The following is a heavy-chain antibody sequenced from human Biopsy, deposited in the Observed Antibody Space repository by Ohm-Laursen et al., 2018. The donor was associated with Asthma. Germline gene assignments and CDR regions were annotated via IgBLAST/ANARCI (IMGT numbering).Heavy chain of an antibody. J-gene: IGHJ4*02. D-gene: IGHD5-12*01. V-gene: IGHV3-30*18. Sequence: SLRLSCTASGFTFRTYAMHWVRQPPGKGLEWVAVISYDGNHKFYEDSVKGRFTISRDNSKNTLYLQMNSLRTEDTAVYYCAKRRGYSGHDNDYWGQGTLVIVSS. CDR2: ISYDGNHK. CDR3: AKRRGYSGHDNDY. CDR1: GFTFRTYA.